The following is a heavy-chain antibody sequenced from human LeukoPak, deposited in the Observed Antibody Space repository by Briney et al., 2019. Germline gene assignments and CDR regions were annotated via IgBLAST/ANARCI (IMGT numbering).Heavy chain of an antibody. V-gene: IGHV3-21*01. CDR2: ISRSSSYI. CDR3: ATPLDFASSVDY. CDR1: GFTFSSYS. D-gene: IGHD6-6*01. J-gene: IGHJ4*02. Sequence: GGSLRLSCAASGFTFSSYSINWVRQAPGKGLECVSSISRSSSYIYYADSGKGRFHTYRANAKNSLYLQMNSLRAEDTAVSYCATPLDFASSVDYWGQGTLVTVSS.